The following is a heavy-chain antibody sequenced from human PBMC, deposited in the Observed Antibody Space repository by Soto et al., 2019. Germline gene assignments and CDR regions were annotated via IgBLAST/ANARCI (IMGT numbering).Heavy chain of an antibody. CDR1: GGSISSSSYY. CDR2: IHHSGNT. V-gene: IGHV4-31*03. J-gene: IGHJ6*02. D-gene: IGHD6-13*01. Sequence: SETLSLTCSVSGGSISSSSYYWSWIRQHPGKGLEWVGYIHHSGNTRYNPSLKSRVTLFVDTSKNQFSLMLSSLTAADTAVYFCARARVPYSSTWYKYDYYGMDVWGQGTTVTVSS. CDR3: ARARVPYSSTWYKYDYYGMDV.